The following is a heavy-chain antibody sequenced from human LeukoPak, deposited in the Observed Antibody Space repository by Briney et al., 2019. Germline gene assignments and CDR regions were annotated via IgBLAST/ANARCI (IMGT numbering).Heavy chain of an antibody. CDR2: IYTGGTT. CDR3: ARDTGYGSGSFDY. D-gene: IGHD3-10*01. Sequence: GGSLRLSCAASEFSVSSNYMSWVRQAPGKGLEWVSLIYTGGTTYYADSVKGQFTISRDKTKNTLYLQMNSLRAEDTAVYYCARDTGYGSGSFDYWGQGTLVTVSS. V-gene: IGHV3-53*01. CDR1: EFSVSSNY. J-gene: IGHJ4*02.